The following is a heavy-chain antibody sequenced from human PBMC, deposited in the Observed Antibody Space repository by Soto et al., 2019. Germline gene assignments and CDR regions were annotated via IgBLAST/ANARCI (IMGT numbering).Heavy chain of an antibody. CDR1: GGSISSGVYY. V-gene: IGHV4-30-4*08. Sequence: SETLSLTCTVSGGSISSGVYYWSWIRQHPGKGLEWIGYIYYSGSAYYNPSLKSRVTISVDTSKNQFSLKLSSVTAADTAVYYCARDILYRLDYWGQGILVTVSS. CDR2: IYYSGSA. CDR3: ARDILYRLDY. J-gene: IGHJ4*02. D-gene: IGHD3-9*01.